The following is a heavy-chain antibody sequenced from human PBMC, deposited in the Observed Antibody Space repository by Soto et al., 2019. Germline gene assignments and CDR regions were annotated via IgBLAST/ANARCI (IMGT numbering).Heavy chain of an antibody. V-gene: IGHV1-46*03. Sequence: GASVKVSCKASGYTFTSYYMHWVRQAPGQGLEWMGIINPSGGSTSYAQKFQGRVTMTRDTSTSTVYMELSSLRSEDTAVYYCARERITMIVGGPDAFDIWGQGTMVTVSS. D-gene: IGHD3-22*01. CDR2: INPSGGST. CDR1: GYTFTSYY. J-gene: IGHJ3*02. CDR3: ARERITMIVGGPDAFDI.